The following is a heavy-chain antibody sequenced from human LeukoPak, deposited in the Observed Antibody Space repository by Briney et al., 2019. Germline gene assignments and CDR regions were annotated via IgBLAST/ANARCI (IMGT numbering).Heavy chain of an antibody. Sequence: GGSLRLSCAASGFTFSSYSMNLVRQAPGKGLEWVSSISSSSSYIYYADSVKGRFTISRDNAKNSLYLQMNSLRAEDTAVYYCARAPIRFLEWFDPWGQGTLVTVSS. CDR3: ARAPIRFLEWFDP. V-gene: IGHV3-21*01. J-gene: IGHJ5*02. D-gene: IGHD3-3*01. CDR2: ISSSSSYI. CDR1: GFTFSSYS.